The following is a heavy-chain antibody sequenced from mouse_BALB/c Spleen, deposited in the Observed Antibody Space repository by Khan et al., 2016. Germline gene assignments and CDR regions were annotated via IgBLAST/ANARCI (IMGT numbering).Heavy chain of an antibody. D-gene: IGHD2-4*01. Sequence: VQLQQPGAELVKPGASVKLSCTVSGFNIKDTYMHWVNQRPEQGLEWIGRIDPANGNTKYDPKFQDKATITADTSSNTAYLQLSSLTSEDTAVYYCSSGVYDYEFAYWGQGTLVTVSA. CDR3: SSGVYDYEFAY. CDR2: IDPANGNT. V-gene: IGHV14-3*02. J-gene: IGHJ3*01. CDR1: GFNIKDTY.